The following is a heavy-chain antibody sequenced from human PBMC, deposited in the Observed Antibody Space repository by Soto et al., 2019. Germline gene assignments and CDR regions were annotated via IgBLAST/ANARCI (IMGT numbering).Heavy chain of an antibody. CDR3: ARVRYCSGGRCYNYFDY. CDR2: INHSGST. J-gene: IGHJ4*02. CDR1: GGSFSGYY. Sequence: SETLSLTCAVYGGSFSGYYWSWIRQPSGKGLEWIGEINHSGSTIYNPSLKSRVTISVDTSKSQFSLRLTSVTAADAAVYYCARVRYCSGGRCYNYFDYWGQGTLVTVSS. V-gene: IGHV4-34*01. D-gene: IGHD2-15*01.